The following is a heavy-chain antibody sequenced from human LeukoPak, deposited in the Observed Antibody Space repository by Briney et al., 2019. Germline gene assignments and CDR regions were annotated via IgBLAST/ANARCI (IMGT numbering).Heavy chain of an antibody. V-gene: IGHV3-66*01. CDR3: ASSPYGGNRIDY. CDR1: GFTVSSNY. Sequence: GGSLRLSCAASGFTVSSNYMSWVRQAPGKGLEWVSVIYSGGSTYYADSVKGRLTISRDNSKNTLYLQMNSLRAEDTAVYYCASSPYGGNRIDYWGQGTLVTVSS. D-gene: IGHD4-23*01. J-gene: IGHJ4*02. CDR2: IYSGGST.